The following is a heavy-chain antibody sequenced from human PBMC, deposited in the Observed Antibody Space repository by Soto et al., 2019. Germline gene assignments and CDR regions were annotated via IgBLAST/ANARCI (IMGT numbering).Heavy chain of an antibody. CDR2: ISCDGNNN. CDR3: ASDSDSPYYFDY. D-gene: IGHD3-22*01. V-gene: IGHV3-33*01. CDR1: GFSFSSYG. Sequence: GGSLRLSCAASGFSFSSYGMHWVRQAPGKGLEWVSVISCDGNNNYYEDSVKGRLTISRDNAKNTLYLQMNNLRAEDTAVYYCASDSDSPYYFDYWGQGTLVTVSS. J-gene: IGHJ4*02.